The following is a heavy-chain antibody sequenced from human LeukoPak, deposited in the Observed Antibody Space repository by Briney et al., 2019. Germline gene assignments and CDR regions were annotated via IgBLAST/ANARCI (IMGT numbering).Heavy chain of an antibody. V-gene: IGHV4-59*08. D-gene: IGHD6-6*01. J-gene: IGHJ4*02. CDR2: IYYSGST. CDR1: GGSISSYY. CDR3: ARGYSSSSGRPDY. Sequence: SETLSLTCTVSGGSISSYYWSWIRQPPGQGLEWIGYIYYSGSTNYNPSLKGRVTISVGTSKKQFSLKLSSVTAADTAVYYCARGYSSSSGRPDYWGQGTLVTVSS.